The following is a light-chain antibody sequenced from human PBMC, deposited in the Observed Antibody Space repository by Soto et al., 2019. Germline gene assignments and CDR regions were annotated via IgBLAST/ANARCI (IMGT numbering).Light chain of an antibody. CDR3: QPYNNWPPWT. J-gene: IGKJ1*01. CDR2: GAS. Sequence: EIAMTQSQATLSVSPGDRATLSCRASQSVSSNLAWYQQKPGQAPRLLIYGASTRATGIPARFSGSGSGTEFTLTISSLQSEDFAVYYCQPYNNWPPWTFGQGSKVAIK. CDR1: QSVSSN. V-gene: IGKV3-15*01.